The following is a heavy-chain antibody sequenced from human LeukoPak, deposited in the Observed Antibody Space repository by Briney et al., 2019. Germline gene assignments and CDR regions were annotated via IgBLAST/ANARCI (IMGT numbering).Heavy chain of an antibody. J-gene: IGHJ3*02. Sequence: SETLSLTCSVSDGSISSNYWTWIRQSPGKGLEYIGHVSYTGRTRYNPSLQRRLTISLDTSNNHFSLQLTSVSAADTAVYYCARLRDYDNSGAPDIFDIWGQGTKVTVSS. CDR3: ARLRDYDNSGAPDIFDI. V-gene: IGHV4-59*01. CDR1: DGSISSNY. D-gene: IGHD3-22*01. CDR2: VSYTGRT.